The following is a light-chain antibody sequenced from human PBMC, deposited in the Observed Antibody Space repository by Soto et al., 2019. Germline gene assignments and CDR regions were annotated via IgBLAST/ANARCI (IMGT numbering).Light chain of an antibody. V-gene: IGKV1-12*01. CDR1: QGISIW. J-gene: IGKJ4*01. CDR3: QQANSFPLT. Sequence: DIQMTQSPSSVSTSVGDRVTITCRASQGISIWLAWYQQKPGKAPNILIYAASSLRSGVPSRFSGSGSGTDFTLTISSLQPEDFATYFCQQANSFPLTFGGGTKVEIK. CDR2: AAS.